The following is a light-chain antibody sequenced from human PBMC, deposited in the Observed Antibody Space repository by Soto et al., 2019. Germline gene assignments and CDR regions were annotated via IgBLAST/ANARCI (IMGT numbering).Light chain of an antibody. V-gene: IGLV2-8*01. CDR1: SSDVGGYNY. CDR3: SSFAGNNNVV. Sequence: QSVLTQPPSASVSPGQSVTISCTGTSSDVGGYNYVSWYQQHPGKAPKLMISEVSKRPSGVPDRFSGSKSGNTASLTVSGLQAEDEADYYCSSFAGNNNVVCGGGTKVTVL. J-gene: IGLJ2*01. CDR2: EVS.